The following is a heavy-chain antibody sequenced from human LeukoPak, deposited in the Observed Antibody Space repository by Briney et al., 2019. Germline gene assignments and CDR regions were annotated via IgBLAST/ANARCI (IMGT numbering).Heavy chain of an antibody. J-gene: IGHJ5*02. Sequence: GESLKISCKASGNSFISYWIGWVRQMPGKGLEWMGIIYPGDSDARYSPSFQGQVTISADKSISTAYLQWNNLKASDTAMYYCARRDGYSHGWFDPWGQGTLVTVSS. CDR1: GNSFISYW. CDR2: IYPGDSDA. V-gene: IGHV5-51*01. CDR3: ARRDGYSHGWFDP. D-gene: IGHD5-24*01.